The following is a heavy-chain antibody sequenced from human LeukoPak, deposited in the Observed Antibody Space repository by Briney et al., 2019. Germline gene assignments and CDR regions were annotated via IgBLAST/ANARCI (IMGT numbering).Heavy chain of an antibody. J-gene: IGHJ4*02. D-gene: IGHD3-16*01. CDR1: GGSISSAGYH. CDR3: ARHTTHGDYNPNDY. Sequence: SETLSLTCTVSGGSISSAGYHWTWIRQSPGTGLEWIAYIYYSGTTYYNPSLKSRVTISVDTSKNQFSLKLNSVTAADAAVYYCARHTTHGDYNPNDYWGQGTLVTVSS. V-gene: IGHV4-30-4*01. CDR2: IYYSGTT.